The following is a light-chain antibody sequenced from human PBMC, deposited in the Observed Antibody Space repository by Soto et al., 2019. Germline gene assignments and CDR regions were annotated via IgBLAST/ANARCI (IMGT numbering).Light chain of an antibody. CDR3: QSYYSSLSGFYV. CDR1: SSNIGAGYD. V-gene: IGLV1-40*01. J-gene: IGLJ1*01. CDR2: GNS. Sequence: QSALTQPPSVSGAPGQRVTISCTGSSSNIGAGYDVHWYQQLPGTAPKLLIYGNSNRPSGVPDRFSGSKSGTSASLAITGLQAEDEADYYCQSYYSSLSGFYVFGTGTKVTVL.